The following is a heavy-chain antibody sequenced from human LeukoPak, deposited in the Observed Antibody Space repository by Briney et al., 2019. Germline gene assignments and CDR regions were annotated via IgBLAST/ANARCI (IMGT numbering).Heavy chain of an antibody. CDR2: IYYSGST. CDR3: ARYIPRGHSPANDYSRFDY. J-gene: IGHJ4*02. CDR1: GGSISSGGYY. V-gene: IGHV4-31*03. D-gene: IGHD5-12*01. Sequence: SETLSLTCTVSGGSISSGGYYWSWIRQHPGKGLEWIGYIYYSGSTYYNPSLKSRVTISVHTSKNQFSLKLSSVTAADTAVYYCARYIPRGHSPANDYSRFDYWGQGTLVTVSS.